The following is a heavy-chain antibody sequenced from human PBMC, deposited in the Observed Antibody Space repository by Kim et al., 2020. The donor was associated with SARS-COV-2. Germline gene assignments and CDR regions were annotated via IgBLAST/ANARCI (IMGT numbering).Heavy chain of an antibody. Sequence: GGSLRLSCVASGFTFSDSAMHWVRQASGKGLEWVGRIRSKDNGYGTAYAASVKGRFTISRDDSKNTTFLQMKSLKTEDTAGYYCTRLYALGNLGQGTLVT. D-gene: IGHD3-16*01. V-gene: IGHV3-73*01. CDR3: TRLYALGN. J-gene: IGHJ4*02. CDR1: GFTFSDSA. CDR2: IRSKDNGYGT.